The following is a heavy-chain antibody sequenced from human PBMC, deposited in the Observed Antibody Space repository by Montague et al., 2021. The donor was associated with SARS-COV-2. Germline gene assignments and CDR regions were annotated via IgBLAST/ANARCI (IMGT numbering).Heavy chain of an antibody. CDR3: ARGPLKITIFGVDNYYYYGMDV. CDR2: IYYSGST. CDR1: GGSISSGGYY. D-gene: IGHD3-3*01. V-gene: IGHV4-31*03. Sequence: TLSLTCTVSGGSISSGGYYWSWIRQHPGKGLEWIGYIYYSGSTYYNPSLKSRVTISVDTSKNQFSLKLSSVTAADTAVYYCARGPLKITIFGVDNYYYYGMDVWGQGTTVTVSS. J-gene: IGHJ6*02.